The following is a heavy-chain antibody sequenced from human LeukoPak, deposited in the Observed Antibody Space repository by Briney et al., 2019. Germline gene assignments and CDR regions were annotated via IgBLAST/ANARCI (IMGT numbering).Heavy chain of an antibody. V-gene: IGHV3-23*01. CDR1: GFTVSSYA. CDR2: ISDSGGST. D-gene: IGHD2-21*01. CDR3: ARKKGIGPAPLDY. Sequence: PGGSLRLSCAPAGFTVSSYAMSWVRQAPGKGLEWGSTISDSGGSTFYADSVKVRFTISRDSSKNTISLQLNSLSAEDTAVYYCARKKGIGPAPLDYWGQGTLVTVSS. J-gene: IGHJ4*02.